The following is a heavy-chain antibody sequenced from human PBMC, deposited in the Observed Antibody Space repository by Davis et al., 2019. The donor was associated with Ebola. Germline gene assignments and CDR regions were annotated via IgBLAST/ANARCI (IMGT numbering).Heavy chain of an antibody. J-gene: IGHJ5*02. D-gene: IGHD6-19*01. CDR1: GGTFSSYA. CDR3: AKDAIAVAPNWFDP. Sequence: SVKVSCKASGGTFSSYAISWVRQAPGQGLEWMGGIIPIFGTANYAQKFQGRVTITADESTSTAYMELSSLRSDDTAVYYCAKDAIAVAPNWFDPWGQGTLVTVSS. CDR2: IIPIFGTA. V-gene: IGHV1-69*13.